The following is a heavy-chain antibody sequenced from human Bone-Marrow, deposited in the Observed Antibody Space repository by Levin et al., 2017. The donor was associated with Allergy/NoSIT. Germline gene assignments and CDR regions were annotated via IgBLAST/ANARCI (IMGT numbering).Heavy chain of an antibody. CDR2: ISYIRST. Sequence: KTSETLSLTCTVSGDSITSDGSYWGWVRQHPGRGLEWIGYISYIRSTYYNPSLGSRAVISEDTSTNQFSLTLTSVTSADTAVYYCARVNIVLVPTTLAYRNWFDPWGQGTLVTVSS. V-gene: IGHV4-31*03. CDR3: ARVNIVLVPTTLAYRNWFDP. J-gene: IGHJ5*02. CDR1: GDSITSDGSY. D-gene: IGHD4/OR15-4a*01.